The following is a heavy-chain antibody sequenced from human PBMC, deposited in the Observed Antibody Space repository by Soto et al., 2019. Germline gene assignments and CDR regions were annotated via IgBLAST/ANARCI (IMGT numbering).Heavy chain of an antibody. V-gene: IGHV1-3*01. D-gene: IGHD2-15*01. CDR2: LNAGNGNT. J-gene: IGHJ4*02. CDR3: ARDLGGWPAY. Sequence: ASVKVSCKASGYTFTSYAMHWVRQAPGQRLEWIGWLNAGNGNTKYSQKFQGRVTITRATSAITAYMELSSLRSEDTAVYYCARDLGGWPAYWARGPLVTASS. CDR1: GYTFTSYA.